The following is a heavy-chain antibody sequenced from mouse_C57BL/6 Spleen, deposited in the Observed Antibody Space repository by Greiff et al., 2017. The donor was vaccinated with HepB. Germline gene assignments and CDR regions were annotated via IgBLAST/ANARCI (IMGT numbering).Heavy chain of an antibody. D-gene: IGHD3-3*01. J-gene: IGHJ1*03. CDR2: ISDGGSYT. CDR1: GFTFSSYA. V-gene: IGHV5-4*01. CDR3: ARGWADWYFDV. Sequence: DVHLVESGGGLVKPGGSLKLSCAASGFTFSSYAMSWVRQTPEKRLEWVATISDGGSYTYYPDNVKGRFTISRDNAKNNLYLQMSHLKSEDTAMYYCARGWADWYFDVWGTGTTVTVSS.